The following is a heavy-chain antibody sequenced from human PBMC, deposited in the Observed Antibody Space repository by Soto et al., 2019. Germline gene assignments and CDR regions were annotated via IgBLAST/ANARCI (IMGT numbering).Heavy chain of an antibody. CDR2: IYYSGTT. D-gene: IGHD3-3*01. CDR3: ARGRDSVRGAFDI. CDR1: GGSISSSSYY. Sequence: QLQLQESGPGLVKPSETLSLTCTVSGGSISSSSYYWGWIRQPPGKGLEWIGNIYYSGTTYYNPSLKSRVTIHVLTSKNQFSLKLSSVIAPDTAVYYCARGRDSVRGAFDIWGQGTTVTVSS. J-gene: IGHJ3*02. V-gene: IGHV4-39*01.